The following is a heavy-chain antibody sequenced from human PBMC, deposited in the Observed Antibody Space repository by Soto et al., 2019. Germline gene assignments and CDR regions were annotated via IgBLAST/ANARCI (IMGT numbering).Heavy chain of an antibody. Sequence: PSETLSLTCTVSGGSISSYYGSWIRQPPGKGLEWIGYIYYSGSTNYNPSLKSRVTISVDTSKNQFSLKLSSVTAADTAVYYCARDRKGYNWNYISAFDIWGQGTMVTVSS. J-gene: IGHJ3*02. V-gene: IGHV4-59*01. D-gene: IGHD1-7*01. CDR1: GGSISSYY. CDR3: ARDRKGYNWNYISAFDI. CDR2: IYYSGST.